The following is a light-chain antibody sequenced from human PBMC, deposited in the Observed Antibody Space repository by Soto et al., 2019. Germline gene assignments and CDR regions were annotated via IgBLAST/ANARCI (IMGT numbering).Light chain of an antibody. J-gene: IGLJ1*01. V-gene: IGLV1-44*01. Sequence: QSVLTQPPSASGTPGQRVTISCSGSSSNIGGNTVSWYQQLPGTAPKLLIYSDNQRPSGVPDRFSGSKSGTSASLAISGLQSEDEADYYCAAWDDRLTGCVFGTGTKLTVL. CDR2: SDN. CDR3: AAWDDRLTGCV. CDR1: SSNIGGNT.